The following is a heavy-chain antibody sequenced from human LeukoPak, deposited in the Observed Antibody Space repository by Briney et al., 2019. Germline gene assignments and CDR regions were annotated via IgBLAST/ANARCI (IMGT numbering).Heavy chain of an antibody. V-gene: IGHV1-24*01. Sequence: ASVKVSCKVSGYTLTELSMHWVRQAPGKGLEWMGGFDPEDGETIYAQKFQGRVTMTEDTSTDTAYMELSSLRSEDTAVYYCATSIVVVPADIRGYAFDIWGQGTMVTVSS. CDR3: ATSIVVVPADIRGYAFDI. CDR2: FDPEDGET. D-gene: IGHD2-2*01. CDR1: GYTLTELS. J-gene: IGHJ3*02.